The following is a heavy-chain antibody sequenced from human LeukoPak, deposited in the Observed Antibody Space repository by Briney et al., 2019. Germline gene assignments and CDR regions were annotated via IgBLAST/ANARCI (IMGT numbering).Heavy chain of an antibody. V-gene: IGHV4-39*01. Sequence: SETLSLTCAVSGGSISSSSYYWGWIRQPPGKGLEWIGSIYDRGSTYYNPSLKSRVTISVHTSKKQLSLKLNSVTAADTALYYCARLFFPYSYFDLWGRGTLVTLSS. J-gene: IGHJ2*01. CDR1: GGSISSSSYY. CDR2: IYDRGST. CDR3: ARLFFPYSYFDL. D-gene: IGHD3-3*01.